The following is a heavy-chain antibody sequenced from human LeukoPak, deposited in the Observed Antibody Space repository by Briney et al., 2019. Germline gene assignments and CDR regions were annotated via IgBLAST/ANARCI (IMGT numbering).Heavy chain of an antibody. J-gene: IGHJ4*02. D-gene: IGHD5-24*01. V-gene: IGHV4-59*01. CDR1: GGSIGSYY. Sequence: SETLSLTCTVSGGSIGSYYWSWIRQPPGKGLEWIGYIYYSGSTNYNPSLKSRVTISVDTSKNQFSLKLSSVTAADTAVYYCASLAGGDGSNLGAYFDYWGQGTLVTVSS. CDR2: IYYSGST. CDR3: ASLAGGDGSNLGAYFDY.